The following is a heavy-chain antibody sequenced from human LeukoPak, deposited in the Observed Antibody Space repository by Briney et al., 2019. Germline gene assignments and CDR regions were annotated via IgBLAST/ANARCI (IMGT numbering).Heavy chain of an antibody. CDR1: GLTFTTYW. CDR3: ARVALIETSEGGYRWFDY. V-gene: IGHV3-74*01. Sequence: GGSLRLSCAASGLTFTTYWMSWVRQAPGKGLVWVSRINSDGSKTDYADSVKGRFTISRDNAKNTLYLQMNSLRGDETAVYYCARVALIETSEGGYRWFDYWGQGTLVTVSS. J-gene: IGHJ4*02. CDR2: INSDGSKT. D-gene: IGHD3-16*02.